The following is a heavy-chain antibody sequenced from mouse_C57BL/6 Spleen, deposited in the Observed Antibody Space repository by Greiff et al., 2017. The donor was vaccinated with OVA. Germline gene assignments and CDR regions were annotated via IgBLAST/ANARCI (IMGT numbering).Heavy chain of an antibody. CDR2: ISYSGST. Sequence: VQLQQSGPGMVKPSQSLSLTCTVTGYSITSGYDWHWIRHFPGNKLEWMGYISYSGSTNYNPSLKSRISITHDTSKNHFFLKLNSVTTEDTATYYCAGGDSSGYWFAYWGQGTLVTVSA. CDR3: AGGDSSGYWFAY. CDR1: GYSITSGYD. V-gene: IGHV3-1*01. J-gene: IGHJ3*01. D-gene: IGHD3-2*02.